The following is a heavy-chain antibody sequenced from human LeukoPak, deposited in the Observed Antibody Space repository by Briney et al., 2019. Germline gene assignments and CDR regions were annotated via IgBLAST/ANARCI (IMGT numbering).Heavy chain of an antibody. CDR1: GFTFSNYV. V-gene: IGHV3-7*03. D-gene: IGHD3-16*01. CDR3: ARGGGLDV. CDR2: INHNGNVN. J-gene: IGHJ6*02. Sequence: PGGSLRLSCAASGFTFSNYVMGWARQAPGKGLEWVASINHNGNVNYYVDSVKGRFTISRDNAKNSLYLQMSNLRAEDTAVYFCARGGGLDVWGQGATVTVSS.